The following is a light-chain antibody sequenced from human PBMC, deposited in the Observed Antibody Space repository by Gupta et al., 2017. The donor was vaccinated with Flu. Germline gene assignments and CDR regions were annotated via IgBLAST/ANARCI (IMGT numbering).Light chain of an antibody. CDR1: SSNIGRST. J-gene: IGLJ2*01. CDR2: SDN. CDR3: AAWDDRLSVVV. Sequence: QSVLTQPPSASGTPGQRVTISCSGSSSNIGRSTVNWYQQLPGTAPKVPIYSDNQRSSGVPDRFSGSKSGTSASLTISGLQSEDEADYFCAAWDDRLSVVVFGGGTKLTVL. V-gene: IGLV1-44*01.